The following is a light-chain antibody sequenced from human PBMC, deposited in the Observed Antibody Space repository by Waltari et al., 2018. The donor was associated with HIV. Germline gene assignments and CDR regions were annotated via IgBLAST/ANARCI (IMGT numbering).Light chain of an antibody. CDR2: EVS. CDR3: SSYTNSNTYV. CDR1: SSDVGGYNY. J-gene: IGLJ1*01. V-gene: IGLV2-14*01. Sequence: QSALTQPASVSGSPGQSITISCTGTSSDVGGYNYVSWYQQHPGKAPKLMLYEVSNRPSGVSNRFSGSKSGNTASLTISGLQAEDEADYYCSSYTNSNTYVFGTGTKVTVL.